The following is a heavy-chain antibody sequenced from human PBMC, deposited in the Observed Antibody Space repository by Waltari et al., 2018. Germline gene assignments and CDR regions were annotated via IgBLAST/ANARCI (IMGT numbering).Heavy chain of an antibody. D-gene: IGHD3-9*01. CDR3: ARRSLRYFDWSYYMDV. CDR1: GFTFSSYS. Sequence: EVQLVESGGGLVKPGGSLRLSCAASGFTFSSYSMNWVLQAPGKGLEWVSSISSSSSYIYYADSVKGRFTISRDNAKNSLYLQMNSRRAEDTAVYYCARRSLRYFDWSYYMDVWGKGTTVTVSS. CDR2: ISSSSSYI. J-gene: IGHJ6*03. V-gene: IGHV3-21*01.